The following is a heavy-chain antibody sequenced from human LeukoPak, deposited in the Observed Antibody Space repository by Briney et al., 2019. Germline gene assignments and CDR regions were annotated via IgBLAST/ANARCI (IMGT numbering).Heavy chain of an antibody. Sequence: QSGGSLRLSCAASGFTFSSFDMHWVRQPTGQGLEGVSTSGTASDTYYPGSVEGRFTLSRDNAKNSLYLQMNSLTAGDTAVYYCARGPPRGKYYYMDVWGKGTTVTVSS. CDR2: SGTASDT. V-gene: IGHV3-13*01. CDR3: ARGPPRGKYYYMDV. D-gene: IGHD1-1*01. J-gene: IGHJ6*03. CDR1: GFTFSSFD.